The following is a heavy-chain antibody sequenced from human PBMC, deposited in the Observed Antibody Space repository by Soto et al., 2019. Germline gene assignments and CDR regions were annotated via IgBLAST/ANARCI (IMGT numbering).Heavy chain of an antibody. CDR3: ARWGAKSSDYEAYFDY. CDR2: IYYSGST. D-gene: IGHD3-22*01. Sequence: TSETLSLTCTVSGGSISSGGYYWSWIRQHPGKGLEWIGYIYYSGSTYYNPSLKSRVTISVDTSKNQFSLKLSSVTAADTAVYYCARWGAKSSDYEAYFDYWGQGTLVTVSS. CDR1: GGSISSGGYY. J-gene: IGHJ4*02. V-gene: IGHV4-31*03.